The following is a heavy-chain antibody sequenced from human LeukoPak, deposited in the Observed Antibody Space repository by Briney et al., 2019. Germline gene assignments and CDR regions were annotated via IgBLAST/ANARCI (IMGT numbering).Heavy chain of an antibody. CDR3: AREENDGDYVAY. V-gene: IGHV1-18*04. J-gene: IGHJ4*02. CDR2: INAYDGNT. D-gene: IGHD4-17*01. Sequence: ASVKVSCKASGYTFTSYGLSWVRPAPGQGLEWMGWINAYDGNTNYAQKLQGRDTMTTDTSTSTAYMEPTSLRSDDPAVYYCAREENDGDYVAYWGQGTLVTDSS. CDR1: GYTFTSYG.